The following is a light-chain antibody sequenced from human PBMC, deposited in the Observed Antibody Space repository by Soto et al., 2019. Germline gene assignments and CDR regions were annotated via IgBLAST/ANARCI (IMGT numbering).Light chain of an antibody. CDR1: SSDVGSNNH. CDR2: EVI. CDR3: SSFTGSTTYV. Sequence: QSVLTQPPSVSGSPGQSVTISCTGTSSDVGSNNHVSWYQQPPGTAPKLIIYEVINRPSGVPDRFSGSKSANTASLTIPGLQPEDEADSSCSSFTGSTTYVFGTGTKVTVL. V-gene: IGLV2-18*02. J-gene: IGLJ1*01.